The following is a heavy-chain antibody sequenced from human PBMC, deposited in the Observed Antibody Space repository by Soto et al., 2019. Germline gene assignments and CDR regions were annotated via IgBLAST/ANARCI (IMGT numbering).Heavy chain of an antibody. CDR3: ARRVTMIVVSDSDGFDY. D-gene: IGHD3-22*01. J-gene: IGHJ4*02. Sequence: GESLKISCKVSGYSFTRYWIGWVRQMPGKGLEWMGIIYPGDSDTRYSPSFQGQVTISADKSISTAYLQWSSLKASDTAMYYCARRVTMIVVSDSDGFDYWGQGTLVTVSS. V-gene: IGHV5-51*01. CDR1: GYSFTRYW. CDR2: IYPGDSDT.